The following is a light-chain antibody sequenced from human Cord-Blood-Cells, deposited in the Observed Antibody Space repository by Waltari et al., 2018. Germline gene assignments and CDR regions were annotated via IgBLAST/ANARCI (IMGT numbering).Light chain of an antibody. CDR3: QQYNNWPLYT. V-gene: IGKV3-15*01. J-gene: IGKJ2*01. CDR1: QSVSSN. CDR2: GAS. Sequence: EIVMTQSPATLSVSPGERATLSCRASQSVSSNLAWYQQKPGQAHRLLIYGASTRATGIPARCSGSGSGTEVTLTISSLQSEDFAVYYCQQYNNWPLYTFGQGTKLEIK.